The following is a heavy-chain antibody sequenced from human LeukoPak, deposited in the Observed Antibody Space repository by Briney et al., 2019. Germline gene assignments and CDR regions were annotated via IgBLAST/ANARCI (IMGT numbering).Heavy chain of an antibody. D-gene: IGHD2-2*01. CDR3: ARAPTPVVVPAAPRDYYYYYYGMDV. Sequence: ASVKVSCKASGGTFSSYAISWVRQAPGQGLEWMGGIIPIFGTANYAQKFQGRVTITADESTSTAYMELSSLRSEDTAVYYCARAPTPVVVPAAPRDYYYYYYGMDVWGQGTTVTVSS. CDR1: GGTFSSYA. J-gene: IGHJ6*02. V-gene: IGHV1-69*01. CDR2: IIPIFGTA.